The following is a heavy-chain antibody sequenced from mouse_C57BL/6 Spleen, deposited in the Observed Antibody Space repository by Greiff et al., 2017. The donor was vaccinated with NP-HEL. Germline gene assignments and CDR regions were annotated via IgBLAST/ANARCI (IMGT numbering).Heavy chain of an antibody. J-gene: IGHJ4*01. D-gene: IGHD2-14*01. V-gene: IGHV1-15*01. CDR2: IDPETGGT. CDR1: GYTFTDYE. Sequence: VQLQESGAELVRPGASVTLSCKASGYTFTDYEMHWVKQTPVHGLEWIGAIDPETGGTAYNQKFKGKAILTADKSSSTAYMELRSLTSEDSAVYYCTRYYRYDMDYWGQGTSVTVSS. CDR3: TRYYRYDMDY.